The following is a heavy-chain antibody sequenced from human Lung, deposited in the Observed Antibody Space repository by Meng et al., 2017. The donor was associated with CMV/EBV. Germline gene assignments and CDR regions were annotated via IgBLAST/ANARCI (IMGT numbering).Heavy chain of an antibody. D-gene: IGHD3-16*02. CDR3: ARAYPSFFFDS. CDR2: VHFSGSS. CDR1: GGSITSGGYD. V-gene: IGHV4-30-4*01. Sequence: CSVSGGSITSGGYDWSWIRQPPGKGLGWIGYVHFSGSSYYTPSLQSRITISVDTSKSQFSLRLNSVTTADTAVYYCARAYPSFFFDSWGQGTLVTVSS. J-gene: IGHJ4*02.